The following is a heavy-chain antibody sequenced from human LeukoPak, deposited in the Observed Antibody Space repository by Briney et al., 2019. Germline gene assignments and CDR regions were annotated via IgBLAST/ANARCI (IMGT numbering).Heavy chain of an antibody. J-gene: IGHJ5*02. V-gene: IGHV3-48*01. CDR3: ARDSKGHRFDP. CDR1: GFTFSSYS. Sequence: GGPLRLSCAASGFTFSSYSMNWVRQAPGKGLEWVSYISSSSSTMYYADSVKGRFSISRDNAKKSLYLQMNSLRAEDTAVYYCARDSKGHRFDPWGQGTLVTVSS. CDR2: ISSSSSTM.